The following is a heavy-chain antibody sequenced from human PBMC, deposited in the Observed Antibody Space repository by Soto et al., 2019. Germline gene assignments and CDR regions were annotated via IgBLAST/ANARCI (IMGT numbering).Heavy chain of an antibody. J-gene: IGHJ4*02. Sequence: EVQLLESGGGWVQPGGSLRLSCAASGFTFSSYAMSWFRQAPGKGLEWVSAISGSGGSTYYADSVKGRFTISRDNSKNTLYLQMNSLRAEDTAVYYCANVLDYYGSGSYYYFDYWGQGTLVTVSS. CDR1: GFTFSSYA. CDR2: ISGSGGST. D-gene: IGHD3-10*01. V-gene: IGHV3-23*01. CDR3: ANVLDYYGSGSYYYFDY.